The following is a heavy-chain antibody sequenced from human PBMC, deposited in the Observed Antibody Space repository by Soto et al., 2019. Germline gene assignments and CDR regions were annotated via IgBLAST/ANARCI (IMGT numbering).Heavy chain of an antibody. CDR1: GGSISSGGYY. CDR2: IYYSGST. Sequence: PSETLSLTCTVSGGSISSGGYYWSWIRQHPGKGLEWIGYIYYSGSTYYNPSLKSRVTISVDTSKNQFSLKLSSVTAADTAVYYCARVTPPKGGYSYGTAFFEYWGQGTLVTVSS. CDR3: ARVTPPKGGYSYGTAFFEY. V-gene: IGHV4-31*03. D-gene: IGHD5-18*01. J-gene: IGHJ4*02.